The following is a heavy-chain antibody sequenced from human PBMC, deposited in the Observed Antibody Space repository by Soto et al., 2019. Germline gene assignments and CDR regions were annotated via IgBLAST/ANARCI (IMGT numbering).Heavy chain of an antibody. CDR1: GYSISSGYY. V-gene: IGHV4-38-2*01. J-gene: IGHJ4*02. CDR2: IYHSGST. D-gene: IGHD6-13*01. CDR3: ARVSIAAAAVY. Sequence: SETLSLTCAVSGYSISSGYYWGWIRQPPGKGLEWIGSIYHSGSTYYNPSLKSRVTISVDTSKSQFSLKLSSVTAADTAVYYCARVSIAAAAVYWGQGTLVTVSS.